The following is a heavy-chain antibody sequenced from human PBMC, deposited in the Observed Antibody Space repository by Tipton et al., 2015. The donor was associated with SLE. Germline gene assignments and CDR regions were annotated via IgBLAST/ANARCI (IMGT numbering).Heavy chain of an antibody. CDR2: ISYDGSNK. Sequence: SLRLSCAASGFTFSNYWMHWVRQAPGKGLEWVAVISYDGSNKYYADSVKGRFTISRDNSKNTLYLQMNSLRAEDTAVYYCARGPPVRWNRGVWGQGPLVTVSS. V-gene: IGHV3-30-3*01. CDR1: GFTFSNYW. CDR3: ARGPPVRWNRGV. J-gene: IGHJ4*02. D-gene: IGHD1-1*01.